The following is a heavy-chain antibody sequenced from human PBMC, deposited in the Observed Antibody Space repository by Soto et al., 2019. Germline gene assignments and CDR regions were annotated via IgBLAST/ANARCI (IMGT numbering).Heavy chain of an antibody. CDR2: INHSGST. J-gene: IGHJ4*02. Sequence: SETLSLTCAVYGGSFSGYYWSWIRQPPGKGLEWIGEINHSGSTNYNPSLKSRVTISVDTSKNQFFLKLSSVTAADTAVYYCARGYYYDSSGALGPYYFDYWGQGTLVTVSS. V-gene: IGHV4-34*01. D-gene: IGHD3-22*01. CDR1: GGSFSGYY. CDR3: ARGYYYDSSGALGPYYFDY.